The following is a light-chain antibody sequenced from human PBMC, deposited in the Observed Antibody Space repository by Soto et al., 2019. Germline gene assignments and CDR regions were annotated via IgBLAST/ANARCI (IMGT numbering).Light chain of an antibody. CDR1: SSDVGGYNY. V-gene: IGLV2-14*01. J-gene: IGLJ2*01. Sequence: QSALTQPASVSGSPGQSITISCTGTSSDVGGYNYVSWYQQHPGKAPKLMIYDVSNRPSGVSNRFSGSKSGNTASLTISGLQAEDEADYYCSSNTSSSTYVVFRGRTQPTV. CDR3: SSNTSSSTYVV. CDR2: DVS.